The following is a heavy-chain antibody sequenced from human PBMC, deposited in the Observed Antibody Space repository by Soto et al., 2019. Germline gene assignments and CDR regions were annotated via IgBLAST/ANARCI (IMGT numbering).Heavy chain of an antibody. CDR3: AKDEMPNCYDSSGYYDY. CDR1: GFTFSSYG. CDR2: ISYDGSNK. V-gene: IGHV3-30*18. Sequence: GGSLRLSCAASGFTFSSYGMHWVRQAPGKGLEWVAVISYDGSNKYYADSVKGRFTISRDNSKNTLYLQMNSLRAEDTAVYYCAKDEMPNCYDSSGYYDYWGQGTLVTVSS. J-gene: IGHJ4*02. D-gene: IGHD3-22*01.